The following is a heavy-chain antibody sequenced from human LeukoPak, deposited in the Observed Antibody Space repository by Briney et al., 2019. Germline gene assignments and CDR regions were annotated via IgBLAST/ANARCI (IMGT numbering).Heavy chain of an antibody. V-gene: IGHV4-4*07. CDR2: IYTSGST. CDR3: ARDTYYSGYYYYYMDV. CDR1: GGSISSYY. Sequence: SETLSLTCTVSGGSISSYYWSWLRQPAGKGLEWIGRIYTSGSTNYNPSLKSPVTMSVDTSKNQFSLKLTSVTAADTAVYYCARDTYYSGYYYYYMDVWGKGTTVTVSS. D-gene: IGHD3-10*01. J-gene: IGHJ6*03.